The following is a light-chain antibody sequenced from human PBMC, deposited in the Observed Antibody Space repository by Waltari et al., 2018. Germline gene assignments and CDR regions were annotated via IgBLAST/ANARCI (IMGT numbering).Light chain of an antibody. V-gene: IGLV2-14*01. CDR3: ASYTSSKTWV. J-gene: IGLJ3*02. Sequence: QSALTQPASVSGSPGPSITISCTGTSRDVGGYGYVSWYQQHPGKAPKPMIFDVTKRPSGVSDRFSGSKSGNTASLTMSGLHTEDEADYYCASYTSSKTWVFGGGTKLTVL. CDR2: DVT. CDR1: SRDVGGYGY.